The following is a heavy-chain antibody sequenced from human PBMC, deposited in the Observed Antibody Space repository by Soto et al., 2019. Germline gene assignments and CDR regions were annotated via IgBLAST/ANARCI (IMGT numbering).Heavy chain of an antibody. Sequence: SETLSLTCTVSGGSISSYYWSWIRQPPGKGLEWIGYIYYSGSTNYNPSLKSRVTISVDTSKNQFSLKLSSVTAADTAVYYCARDLPPRYSGYDWLHNYAFDIWGQGTMVTVSS. V-gene: IGHV4-59*01. CDR1: GGSISSYY. D-gene: IGHD5-12*01. CDR2: IYYSGST. J-gene: IGHJ3*02. CDR3: ARDLPPRYSGYDWLHNYAFDI.